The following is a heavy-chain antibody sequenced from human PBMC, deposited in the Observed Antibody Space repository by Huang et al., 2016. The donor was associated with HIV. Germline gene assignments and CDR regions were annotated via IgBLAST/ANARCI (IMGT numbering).Heavy chain of an antibody. J-gene: IGHJ6*02. V-gene: IGHV4-34*02. CDR2: VNDSGAT. D-gene: IGHD3-3*01. CDR3: ARQWTILEWLLGLDV. CDR1: GGSFTGNY. Sequence: QMQLQQRGAGLLKPSETLSLTCGVSGGSFTGNYLTWIRQAPGKGLEGIGEVNDSGATNYHPSLNGRVTISRDKSNRELSLNLRSVTAADTAVYYCARQWTILEWLLGLDVWGQGTTVIVSS.